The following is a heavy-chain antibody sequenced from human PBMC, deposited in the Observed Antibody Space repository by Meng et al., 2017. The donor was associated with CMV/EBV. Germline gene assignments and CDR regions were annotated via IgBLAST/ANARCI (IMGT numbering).Heavy chain of an antibody. D-gene: IGHD4-11*01. CDR3: ARDLQGYYYGMDV. V-gene: IGHV1-2*02. CDR2: INPNSGGT. J-gene: IGHJ6*02. Sequence: ASVKVSCKASGYTFTGYYMHWVRQAPGQGLEWMGWINPNSGGTNYAQKFQGRVTMTRDTSINTAYVELSRLRSDDTAVYYCARDLQGYYYGMDVWGQGTTVTVSS. CDR1: GYTFTGYY.